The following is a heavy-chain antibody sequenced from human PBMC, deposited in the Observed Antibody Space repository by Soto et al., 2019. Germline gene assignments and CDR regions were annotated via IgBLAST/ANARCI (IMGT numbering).Heavy chain of an antibody. V-gene: IGHV3-73*01. CDR2: IRSKANSYAT. Sequence: GGSLRLSCAASGFTFSGSSMHWVRQASGKGLEWVGRIRSKANSYATAYAASVKGRFTISRDDSKNTAYLQMNSLKTEDTAVYYCTSGEPHYYGGHDYWGQGTLVTVSS. J-gene: IGHJ4*02. CDR3: TSGEPHYYGGHDY. D-gene: IGHD4-17*01. CDR1: GFTFSGSS.